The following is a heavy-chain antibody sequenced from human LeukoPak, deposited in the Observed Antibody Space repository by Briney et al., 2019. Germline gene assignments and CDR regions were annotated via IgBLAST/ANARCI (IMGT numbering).Heavy chain of an antibody. J-gene: IGHJ4*02. CDR1: GFTFSSYS. CDR3: ARDNFAVVVPAAIYFDY. CDR2: ISSSSSYI. Sequence: PGGSLRLSCAASGFTFSSYSMNWVRQAPGKGLEWVSSISSSSSYIYYADSVKGRSTISRDNAKNSLYLQMNSLRAEDTAVYYCARDNFAVVVPAAIYFDYWGQGTLVTVSS. D-gene: IGHD2-2*02. V-gene: IGHV3-21*01.